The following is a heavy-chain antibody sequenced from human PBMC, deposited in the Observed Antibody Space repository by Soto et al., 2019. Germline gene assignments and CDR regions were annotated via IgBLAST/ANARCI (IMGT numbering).Heavy chain of an antibody. Sequence: ASVKVSCKASGYTFTSYGISWARQAPGQGLEWMGWISAYNGNTNYAQKLQGRVTMTTDTSTSTAYMELRSLRSDDTAVYYCARVYSYDSSGYYDYWGQGTLVTVSS. D-gene: IGHD3-22*01. J-gene: IGHJ4*02. CDR3: ARVYSYDSSGYYDY. CDR1: GYTFTSYG. V-gene: IGHV1-18*04. CDR2: ISAYNGNT.